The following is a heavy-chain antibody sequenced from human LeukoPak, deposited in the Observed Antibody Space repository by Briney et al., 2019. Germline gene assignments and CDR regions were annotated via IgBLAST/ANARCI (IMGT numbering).Heavy chain of an antibody. CDR3: ARIIHDYGDYTSHWFDP. CDR2: ISSSSSYT. CDR1: GFTFSDYY. V-gene: IGHV3-11*06. Sequence: GGSLRLSCAASGFTFSDYYMSWIRQAPGKGREWVSYISSSSSYTNYADSVKGRFTISRDNAKNSLYLQMNSLRAEDTAVYYCARIIHDYGDYTSHWFDPWGQGTLVTVSS. D-gene: IGHD4-17*01. J-gene: IGHJ5*02.